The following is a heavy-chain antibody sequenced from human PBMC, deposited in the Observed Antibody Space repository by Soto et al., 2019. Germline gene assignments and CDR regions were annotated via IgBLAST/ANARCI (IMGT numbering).Heavy chain of an antibody. D-gene: IGHD4-4*01. J-gene: IGHJ6*02. Sequence: QVQLVQSGAEMKEPGSSVKVSCKTSGGTFSSSAISWLRQAPGQGLEWMGGIIPLFRTPDYAQKFQGRVTVAADESTGTAYMERSSLRSEDTAVYYCARDNDRLQLGGNYSYILDVWGQGTTITVSS. CDR2: IIPLFRTP. V-gene: IGHV1-69*12. CDR1: GGTFSSSA. CDR3: ARDNDRLQLGGNYSYILDV.